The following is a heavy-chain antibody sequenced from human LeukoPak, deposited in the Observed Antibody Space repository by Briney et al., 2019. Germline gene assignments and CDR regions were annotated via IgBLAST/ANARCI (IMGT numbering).Heavy chain of an antibody. CDR3: ARIGKNRGYSYGSIRYYFDY. CDR2: INHRGST. CDR1: GWSFSCYY. V-gene: IGHV4-34*01. Sequence: SETLSLTCAVYGWSFSCYYWSWVRQPPGKGLEWIGEINHRGSTNYNPSLKSRVTISVDTSKNQFSLKLSSVTAADTAVYYCARIGKNRGYSYGSIRYYFDYWGQGTLVTVSS. J-gene: IGHJ4*02. D-gene: IGHD5-18*01.